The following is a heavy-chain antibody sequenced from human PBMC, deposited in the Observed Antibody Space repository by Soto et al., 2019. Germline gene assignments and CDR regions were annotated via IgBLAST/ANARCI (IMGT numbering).Heavy chain of an antibody. V-gene: IGHV1-69*04. CDR2: VNPILSMS. CDR1: GDTFSLYS. D-gene: IGHD3-10*01. CDR3: ATSYGSGYRAFDY. Sequence: QVQLVQSGAEVKRPGSSVKVSCKASGDTFSLYSINWVRQAPGLGLEWMGRVNPILSMSNYAQRFQGRVTMTADKSTSTAYMELSCLRSEDTAMYYCATSYGSGYRAFDYWGQGALVTVSS. J-gene: IGHJ4*02.